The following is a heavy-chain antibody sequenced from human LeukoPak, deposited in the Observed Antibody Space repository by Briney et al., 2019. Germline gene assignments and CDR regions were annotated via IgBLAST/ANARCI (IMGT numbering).Heavy chain of an antibody. J-gene: IGHJ4*02. CDR2: IYYSGLT. CDR1: GGSISTYY. V-gene: IGHV4-59*01. Sequence: SETLSLTCTVSGGSISTYYWHWIRQAPGKGLEWIGYIYYSGLTEYTPSLQSRVTISVDTSKNQFSLKLTSVTAADTAVYCCARGGDGLTRYIERSPFDYWGVGTLVTVS. CDR3: ARGGDGLTRYIERSPFDY. D-gene: IGHD1-14*01.